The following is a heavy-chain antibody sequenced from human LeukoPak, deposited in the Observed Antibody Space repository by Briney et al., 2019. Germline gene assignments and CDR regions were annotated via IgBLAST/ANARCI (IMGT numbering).Heavy chain of an antibody. CDR1: GYTFTSYG. Sequence: ASVKVSCKASGYTFTSYGISWVRQAPGQGLEWMGWISAYNGNTNYAQKLQGRVTMTTDTSTSTAYMELRSLRSDDTAVYYCARDPNIVVVPAALFDYWGQGTLVTVSS. D-gene: IGHD2-2*01. CDR2: ISAYNGNT. CDR3: ARDPNIVVVPAALFDY. J-gene: IGHJ4*02. V-gene: IGHV1-18*01.